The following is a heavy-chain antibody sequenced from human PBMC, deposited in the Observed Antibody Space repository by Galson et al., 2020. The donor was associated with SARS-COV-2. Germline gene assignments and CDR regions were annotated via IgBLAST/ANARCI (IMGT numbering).Heavy chain of an antibody. CDR2: IYYSGST. J-gene: IGHJ3*02. CDR1: GGSISSSSYY. V-gene: IGHV4-39*01. Sequence: SETLSLTCTVSGGSISSSSYYWGWIRQPPGKGLEWIGSIYYSGSTYYNPSLKSRVTISVDTSKNQFSLKLSSVTAADTAVYYCARHAREYYDILTGSEIDACDIWGQGTMVTVSS. CDR3: ARHAREYYDILTGSEIDACDI. D-gene: IGHD3-9*01.